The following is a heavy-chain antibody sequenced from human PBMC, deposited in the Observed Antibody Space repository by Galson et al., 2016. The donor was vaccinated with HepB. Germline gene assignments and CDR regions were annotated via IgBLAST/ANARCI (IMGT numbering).Heavy chain of an antibody. V-gene: IGHV1-46*01. J-gene: IGHJ4*02. CDR2: INPSGGST. D-gene: IGHD1-26*01. CDR1: GYTFTTYG. Sequence: SVKVSCKASGYTFTTYGITWVRQAPGQGLEWMGMINPSGGSTSYAQNFQARVTMTRDTSTSTVYMELSSLRSEDSAMYYCAREGATSIGGFGYWGQGTLVTVSS. CDR3: AREGATSIGGFGY.